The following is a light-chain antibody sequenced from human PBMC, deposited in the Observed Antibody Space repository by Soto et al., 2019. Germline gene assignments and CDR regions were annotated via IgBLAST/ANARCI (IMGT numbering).Light chain of an antibody. J-gene: IGKJ1*01. CDR3: QHSYSTAWA. Sequence: DIQMTQSPSSLSASVGDRVTITCRASLSISNYLNWYQQKPGKAPKLLIYAASSLQSGVPSRFSGTGSGTDFTLTISSLQPEAFATYYCQHSYSTAWAFGQGTKVEIK. CDR2: AAS. CDR1: LSISNY. V-gene: IGKV1-39*01.